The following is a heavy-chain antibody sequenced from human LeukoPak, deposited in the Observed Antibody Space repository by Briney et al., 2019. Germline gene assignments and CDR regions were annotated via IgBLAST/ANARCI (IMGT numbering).Heavy chain of an antibody. Sequence: PSETLPLTCAVYGGSFSGYYWNWLRQPPGKGLEWIGEINHSGSTNYSPSLKSRVTMSVDTSKHQFSLKLSSVTAADTAVYYCARLPYCSGGSCYFDNWGQGALVTVSS. D-gene: IGHD2-15*01. V-gene: IGHV4-34*01. CDR1: GGSFSGYY. CDR3: ARLPYCSGGSCYFDN. J-gene: IGHJ4*02. CDR2: INHSGST.